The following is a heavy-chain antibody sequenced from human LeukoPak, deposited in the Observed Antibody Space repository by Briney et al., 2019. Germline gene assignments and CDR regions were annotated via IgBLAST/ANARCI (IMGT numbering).Heavy chain of an antibody. CDR3: ARDSVATMAARFFDY. V-gene: IGHV1-18*01. Sequence: GASVKVSSKASGYTFTSYGISWVRQAPGQGLEWMGWISAYNGNTNYAQKLQGRVTMTTDTSTSTAYMELRSLRSDDTAVYYCARDSVATMAARFFDYWGQGTLVTVSS. CDR2: ISAYNGNT. D-gene: IGHD5-12*01. J-gene: IGHJ4*02. CDR1: GYTFTSYG.